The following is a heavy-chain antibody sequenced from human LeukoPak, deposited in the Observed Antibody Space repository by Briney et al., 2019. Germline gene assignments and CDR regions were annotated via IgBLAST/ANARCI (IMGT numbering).Heavy chain of an antibody. Sequence: GGSLRLSCAASGFTFDDYGMSWVRQAPRKGLEWVSGINWNGGSTGYADSVKGRFTISRDNAKNSLYLQMNSLRAEDTALYYCARGVYYYDSSGPFDYWGQGTLVTVSS. CDR2: INWNGGST. D-gene: IGHD3-22*01. CDR1: GFTFDDYG. CDR3: ARGVYYYDSSGPFDY. V-gene: IGHV3-20*04. J-gene: IGHJ4*02.